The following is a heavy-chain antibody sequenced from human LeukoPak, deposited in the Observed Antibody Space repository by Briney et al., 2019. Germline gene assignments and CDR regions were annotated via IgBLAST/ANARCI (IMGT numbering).Heavy chain of an antibody. CDR1: GYNFFKYA. CDR2: IDGGNGDT. D-gene: IGHD5-24*01. CDR3: ARDQGRDIRVDFDY. J-gene: IGHJ4*02. Sequence: ASVKVSCKASGYNFFKYAIHWVRQAPGQSFEWMGWIDGGNGDTRFSQKFQDRVSFTRDTFATTVYMELTSLRSEDTAVHYCARDQGRDIRVDFDYWGQGALVTVSS. V-gene: IGHV1-3*01.